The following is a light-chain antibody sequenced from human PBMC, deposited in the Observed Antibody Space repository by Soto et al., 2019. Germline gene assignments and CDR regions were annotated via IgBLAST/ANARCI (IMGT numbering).Light chain of an antibody. CDR1: QSISIN. CDR3: QHYNSYPWT. Sequence: DIQMTQSPSSLSASVGDRVTITCRASQSISINLAWYQQKPGKAPNLLIYKASSLESGVPSRFSGSGSGTEFTLTISSLQPDDFATYYCQHYNSYPWTFGEGTKVEIK. J-gene: IGKJ1*01. V-gene: IGKV1-5*03. CDR2: KAS.